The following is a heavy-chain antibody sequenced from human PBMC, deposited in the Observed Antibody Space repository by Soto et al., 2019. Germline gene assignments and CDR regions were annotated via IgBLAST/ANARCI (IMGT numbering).Heavy chain of an antibody. D-gene: IGHD2-15*01. J-gene: IGHJ5*02. CDR3: ATARRGSVGARLDT. CDR2: INSDSGDT. V-gene: IGHV1-8*02. Sequence: QVQLVQSGAEVKKPGASVRVSCKASGVSFTNIGIHWVRQASGQGLEWVGWINSDSGDTVFVPTFQARATTSRTPSISIAYQEVSGLRAEETAVDYCATARRGSVGARLDTWAQGTLVIVSS. CDR1: GVSFTNIG.